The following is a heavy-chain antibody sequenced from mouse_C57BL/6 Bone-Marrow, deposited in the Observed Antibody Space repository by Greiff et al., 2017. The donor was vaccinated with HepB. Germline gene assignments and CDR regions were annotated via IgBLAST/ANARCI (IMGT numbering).Heavy chain of an antibody. D-gene: IGHD2-10*01. CDR1: GYTFTSYW. Sequence: QVQLQQSGAELVKPGASVKLSCKASGYTFTSYWMHWVKQRPGQGLEWIGMIHPNSGSTNYNEKFKSKATLTVDKSSSTAYMQLSSLTSEDSAVYYCARWAYYPFDYWGQGTTLTVSS. CDR2: IHPNSGST. CDR3: ARWAYYPFDY. V-gene: IGHV1-64*01. J-gene: IGHJ2*01.